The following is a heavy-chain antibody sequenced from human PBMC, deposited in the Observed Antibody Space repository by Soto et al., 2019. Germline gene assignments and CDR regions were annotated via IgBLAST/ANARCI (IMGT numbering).Heavy chain of an antibody. J-gene: IGHJ6*02. D-gene: IGHD3-10*01. V-gene: IGHV3-30*04. CDR1: GFTFSNYA. Sequence: GGSLRLSCAASGFTFSNYALHWVRQAPGKGLEWVAVISYDGSKKYYADSVKGRFTISRDNSKDTLYVQMNSLRAEDTAVYYCARDGRRYYGSTSLSYYYYYYDMDVWGQGTTVTVSS. CDR3: ARDGRRYYGSTSLSYYYYYYDMDV. CDR2: ISYDGSKK.